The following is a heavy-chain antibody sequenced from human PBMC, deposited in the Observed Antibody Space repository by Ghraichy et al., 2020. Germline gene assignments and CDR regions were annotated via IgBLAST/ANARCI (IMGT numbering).Heavy chain of an antibody. CDR1: GGSISSGDYY. J-gene: IGHJ4*02. Sequence: SETLSLTCTVSGGSISSGDYYWSWIRQPPGKGLEWIGYIYYSGSTYYNPSLKSRVTISVDTSKNQFSLKLTSVTAADTAVYDCARVKDAETNPYFDSWGQGTPVTVSS. CDR2: IYYSGST. CDR3: ARVKDAETNPYFDS. D-gene: IGHD4-17*01. V-gene: IGHV4-30-4*01.